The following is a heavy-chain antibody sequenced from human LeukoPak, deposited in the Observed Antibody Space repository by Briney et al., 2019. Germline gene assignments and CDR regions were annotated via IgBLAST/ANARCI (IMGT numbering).Heavy chain of an antibody. CDR3: ARNPRSYIAAAAPYFDY. J-gene: IGHJ4*02. Sequence: SETLSLTCTVSGGSISSSSYYWGWIRQPPGKGLEWIATIYSGGSTYYRPSLKSRVTIPVDKSKNQFSLKLSSVTAADTAVYYCARNPRSYIAAAAPYFDYWGQGTLVTVSS. CDR2: IYSGGST. CDR1: GGSISSSSYY. V-gene: IGHV4-39*07. D-gene: IGHD6-13*01.